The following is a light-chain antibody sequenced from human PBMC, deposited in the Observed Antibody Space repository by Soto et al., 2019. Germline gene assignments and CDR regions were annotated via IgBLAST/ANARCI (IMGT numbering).Light chain of an antibody. V-gene: IGKV3-11*01. Sequence: EIVVTQSPATLSLSPGERATISCRASQSVGSSLVWYQQKPGQPPRLLIYDSSNRATGTPARFSGSGSGTDFTLTISSLEPEDFAVYYCQQRRDWPITFGQGTRLEIK. CDR1: QSVGSS. CDR3: QQRRDWPIT. CDR2: DSS. J-gene: IGKJ5*01.